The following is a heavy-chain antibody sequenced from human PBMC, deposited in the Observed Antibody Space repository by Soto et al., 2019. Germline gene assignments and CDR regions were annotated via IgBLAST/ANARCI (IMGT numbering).Heavy chain of an antibody. J-gene: IGHJ5*02. Sequence: SVKGSCNASGGTFSSYAISWVRQAPGQGLEWMGGIIPIFGTANYAQKFQGRVTITADESTSTAYMELSSLRSEDTAVYYCARDGGFLICSRGSCYPPTNWFDPWGQGTLVTV. CDR1: GGTFSSYA. CDR2: IIPIFGTA. CDR3: ARDGGFLICSRGSCYPPTNWFDP. D-gene: IGHD2-15*01. V-gene: IGHV1-69*13.